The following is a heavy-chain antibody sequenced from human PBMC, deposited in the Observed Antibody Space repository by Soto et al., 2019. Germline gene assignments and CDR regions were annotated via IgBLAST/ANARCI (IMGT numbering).Heavy chain of an antibody. CDR3: ARILDVGAVAGNGIDY. CDR2: LFSNDEK. CDR1: GFSLSNARMG. J-gene: IGHJ4*02. D-gene: IGHD6-19*01. V-gene: IGHV2-26*01. Sequence: SGPTLVNPTATLTLTCTVSGFSLSNARMGVSWIRQPPGKALEWLPHLFSNDEKFYSTYLTSRLTISKDTSKSQVVLPMTNMQPVDTDTYYCARILDVGAVAGNGIDYWGQRTMFTVS.